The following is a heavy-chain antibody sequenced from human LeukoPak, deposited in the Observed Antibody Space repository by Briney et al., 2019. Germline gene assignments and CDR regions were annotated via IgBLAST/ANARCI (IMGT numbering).Heavy chain of an antibody. V-gene: IGHV3-49*04. D-gene: IGHD1-14*01. Sequence: GGSLRLSCTASGFTFGDYAMSWVRQAPGKGLEWVGFIRSKAYGGTTEYAASVKGRFTISRDDSKSIAYLQMNSLKTEDTAVYYCTSIKTLFYWGQGTLVTASS. CDR3: TSIKTLFY. CDR1: GFTFGDYA. J-gene: IGHJ4*02. CDR2: IRSKAYGGTT.